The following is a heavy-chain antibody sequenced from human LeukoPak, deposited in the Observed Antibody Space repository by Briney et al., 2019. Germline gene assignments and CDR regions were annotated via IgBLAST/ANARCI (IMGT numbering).Heavy chain of an antibody. V-gene: IGHV4-39*01. CDR1: GGSISSSSNF. Sequence: SETLSLTCTVSGGSISSSSNFWGWIRQPPGKGLEWIGSISYSGSTYYNPSLKSRVTISVDTSKIQFSLKLSSVTAADTAVYYCARLTPYSGSPLGDYWGQGTLVTVSS. J-gene: IGHJ4*02. CDR3: ARLTPYSGSPLGDY. CDR2: ISYSGST. D-gene: IGHD1-26*01.